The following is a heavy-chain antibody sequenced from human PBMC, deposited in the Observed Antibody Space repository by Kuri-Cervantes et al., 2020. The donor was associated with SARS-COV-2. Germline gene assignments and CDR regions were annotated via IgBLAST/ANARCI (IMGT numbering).Heavy chain of an antibody. J-gene: IGHJ4*02. CDR1: GGSFSGYY. CDR2: INHSGST. CDR3: ARDPRYLARGGGFDY. Sequence: GSLRLSCAVYGGSFSGYYWSWIRQPPGKGLEWIGEINHSGSTNYNPSLKSRVTISVDTSKNQFSLKLSSVTAADTAVYYCARDPRYLARGGGFDYWGQGTLVTVS. D-gene: IGHD1-14*01. V-gene: IGHV4-34*01.